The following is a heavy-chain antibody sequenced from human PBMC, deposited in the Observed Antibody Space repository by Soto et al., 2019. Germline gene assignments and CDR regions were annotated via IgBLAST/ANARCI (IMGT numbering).Heavy chain of an antibody. D-gene: IGHD3-10*01. Sequence: QVQLVQSGAEVKKPGSSVKVSCKASGGTFSSYAISWVRQAPGQGLEWMGGIIPIFGTANYAQKFQGRVTITADESPSTADMELSSLRSEDTAVYYCAREGGSGNYRYYAMDVWGQGTTVTVSS. CDR1: GGTFSSYA. V-gene: IGHV1-69*12. J-gene: IGHJ6*02. CDR3: AREGGSGNYRYYAMDV. CDR2: IIPIFGTA.